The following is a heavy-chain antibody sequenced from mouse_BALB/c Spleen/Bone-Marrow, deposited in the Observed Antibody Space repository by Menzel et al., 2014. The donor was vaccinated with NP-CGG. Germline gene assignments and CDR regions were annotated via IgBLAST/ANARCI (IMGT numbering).Heavy chain of an antibody. CDR1: GFSLTDYG. CDR2: IWGGGST. Sequence: ESGPGLVAPSQSLSITCTVSGFSLTDYGVSWIRQPPGKGLEWLGVIWGGGSTYYNSALKSRLSISKDNSKSQVFLKMNSLQTVDSAMYYCAKLGRSYYYFDVWGAGTTVTVSS. CDR3: AKLGRSYYYFDV. J-gene: IGHJ1*01. V-gene: IGHV2-6-5*01. D-gene: IGHD1-1*01.